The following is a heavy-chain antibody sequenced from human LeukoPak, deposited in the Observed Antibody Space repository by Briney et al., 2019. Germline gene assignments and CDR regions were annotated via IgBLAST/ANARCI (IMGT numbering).Heavy chain of an antibody. CDR1: GYTFTGYY. V-gene: IGHV1-2*04. D-gene: IGHD3-22*01. Sequence: GASVKVSCKASGYTFTGYYMHWVRQAPGQGLEWMGCINPNSGGTNYAQKFQGWVTMTRDTSISTAYMELSRLRSDDTAVYYCARLSKPNYYDSIYYFDYWGQGTLVTVSS. CDR3: ARLSKPNYYDSIYYFDY. J-gene: IGHJ4*02. CDR2: INPNSGGT.